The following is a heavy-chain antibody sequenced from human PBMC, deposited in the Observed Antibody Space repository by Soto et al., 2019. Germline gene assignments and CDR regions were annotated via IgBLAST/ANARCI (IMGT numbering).Heavy chain of an antibody. V-gene: IGHV3-49*04. CDR2: IRTKAYGGTT. CDR1: GFTFGEYA. CDR3: TSEIQQLWQYFDY. Sequence: GGSLRLSCTTSGFTFGEYAMSWVRQAPGKGLEWVGFIRTKAYGGTTEYAASMKGRFTISRDDSKSIAYLQMNSLKTEDTAVYYCTSEIQQLWQYFDYWGQGTLVTVSS. D-gene: IGHD2-21*01. J-gene: IGHJ4*02.